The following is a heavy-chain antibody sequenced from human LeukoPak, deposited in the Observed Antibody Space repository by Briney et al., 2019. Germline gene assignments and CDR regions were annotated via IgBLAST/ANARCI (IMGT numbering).Heavy chain of an antibody. V-gene: IGHV1-69*05. D-gene: IGHD3-3*01. CDR1: GGTFSSYA. Sequence: SVKVSCKASGGTFSSYAIGWVRQAPGQGLEWMGGIIPIFGTANYAQKFQGRVTITTDESTSTAYMELSSLRSEDTAVYYCARHSWGSGYVGYYYYYYMDVWGKGTTVTVSS. J-gene: IGHJ6*03. CDR2: IIPIFGTA. CDR3: ARHSWGSGYVGYYYYYYMDV.